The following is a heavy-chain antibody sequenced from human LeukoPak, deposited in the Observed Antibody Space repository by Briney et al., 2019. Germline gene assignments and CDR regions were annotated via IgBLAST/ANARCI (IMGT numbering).Heavy chain of an antibody. Sequence: TGGSLRLSCAASGFTVSSDYMSWVRQAPGKGLEWVSVIYTGGSTYYADSVKGRFTISRDTSKNTLHLQMNSLRAEDTAVYCCARRTSTVSAGYYWGQGTLVTVSS. CDR1: GFTVSSDY. D-gene: IGHD6-19*01. CDR2: IYTGGST. J-gene: IGHJ4*02. V-gene: IGHV3-53*01. CDR3: ARRTSTVSAGYY.